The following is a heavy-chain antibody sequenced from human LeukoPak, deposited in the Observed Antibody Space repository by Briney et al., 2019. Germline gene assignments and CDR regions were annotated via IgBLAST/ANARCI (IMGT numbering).Heavy chain of an antibody. J-gene: IGHJ4*02. CDR2: IKSNIDGGTT. CDR1: GFGFTNAW. V-gene: IGHV3-15*01. CDR3: TTDFSHFDFSSGYYSY. D-gene: IGHD3-3*01. Sequence: GGSLRLSCAASGFGFTNAWMVWVCQAPGKGLEWVGRIKSNIDGGTTGFAAPVKGRFTISRDDLTRTLYLQMNRLKTEDTGVYYCTTDFSHFDFSSGYYSYWGQGSLVTVSS.